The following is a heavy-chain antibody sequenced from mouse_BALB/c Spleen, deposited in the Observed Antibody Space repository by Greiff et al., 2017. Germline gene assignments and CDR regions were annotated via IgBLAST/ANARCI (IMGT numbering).Heavy chain of an antibody. V-gene: IGHV1-9*01. Sequence: VKLMESGAELMKPGASVKISCKATGYTFSSYWIEWVKQRPGHGLEWIGEILPGSGSTNYNEKFKGKATFTADTSSNTAYMQLSSLTSEDSAVYYCARRGNSFAYWGQGTLVTVSA. J-gene: IGHJ3*01. CDR3: ARRGNSFAY. D-gene: IGHD2-1*01. CDR2: ILPGSGST. CDR1: GYTFSSYW.